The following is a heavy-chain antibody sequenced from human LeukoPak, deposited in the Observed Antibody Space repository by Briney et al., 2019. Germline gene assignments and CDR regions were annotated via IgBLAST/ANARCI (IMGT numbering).Heavy chain of an antibody. CDR1: GFTFSAYE. V-gene: IGHV3-48*03. CDR2: ISTSGSAI. CDR3: AREPITMIVVIIPNDAFDI. Sequence: PGGSLRLSCAVSGFTFSAYEMNWFRQAPGKGLEWVSYISTSGSAIYYAESVKGRFTISRDNAKNSLYLQMNSLRGEDTAVYYCAREPITMIVVIIPNDAFDIWGQGTMVTVSS. D-gene: IGHD3-22*01. J-gene: IGHJ3*02.